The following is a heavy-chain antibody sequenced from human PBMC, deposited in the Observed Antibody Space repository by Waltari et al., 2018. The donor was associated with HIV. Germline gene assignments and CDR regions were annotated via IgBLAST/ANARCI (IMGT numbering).Heavy chain of an antibody. D-gene: IGHD5-12*01. CDR3: ARRGGGYSGYDGYYYYGMDV. J-gene: IGHJ6*02. CDR1: GGSISSSSYY. V-gene: IGHV4-39*01. Sequence: QLQLQESGPGLVKPSETLSLTCTVSGGSISSSSYYWGWIRQPPGKGLEWIGSIYYSGSTTYNPSLKSRVTISLDTSKNQFSLKRSSVTAADTAVYYCARRGGGYSGYDGYYYYGMDVWGQGTTVTVSS. CDR2: IYYSGST.